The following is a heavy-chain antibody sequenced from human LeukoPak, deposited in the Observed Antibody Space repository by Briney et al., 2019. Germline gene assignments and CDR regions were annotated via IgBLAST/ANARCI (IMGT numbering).Heavy chain of an antibody. D-gene: IGHD3-22*01. CDR2: IYYSGST. Sequence: PSETLSLTCTVVGGSISSRDENWNWIRQPPGKGLEWIGYIYYSGSTNYNPSLKSRVTISVDTSKNQFSLKLSSVTAADTAVYYCARVRHDSSGYYLFDYWGQGTLVTVSS. J-gene: IGHJ4*02. CDR1: GGSISSRDEN. V-gene: IGHV4-61*08. CDR3: ARVRHDSSGYYLFDY.